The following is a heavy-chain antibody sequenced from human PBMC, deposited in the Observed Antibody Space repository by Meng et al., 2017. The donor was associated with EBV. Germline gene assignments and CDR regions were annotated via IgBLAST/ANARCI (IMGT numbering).Heavy chain of an antibody. Sequence: QVKLVQSGAEGKKPEASVKVSCKASGYTFTSYGISWVRKAPGQGLEWMGWISAYNGNTNYAQKLQGRVTMTTDTSTSTAYMELRSLRSDDTAVYYCARDGRLYDTPSPFDYWGQGTLVTVSS. V-gene: IGHV1-18*01. CDR1: GYTFTSYG. J-gene: IGHJ4*02. D-gene: IGHD3-22*01. CDR3: ARDGRLYDTPSPFDY. CDR2: ISAYNGNT.